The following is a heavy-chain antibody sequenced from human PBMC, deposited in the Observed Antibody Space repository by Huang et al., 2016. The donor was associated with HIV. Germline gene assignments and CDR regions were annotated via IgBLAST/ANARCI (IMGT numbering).Heavy chain of an antibody. J-gene: IGHJ3*02. CDR1: GFTFSTYN. D-gene: IGHD3-10*01. Sequence: EVQLMESGGGLVQPGGSLRLSCAASGFTFSTYNMNWVRQAAVKGIEWFTYITISSGSIYYADSVKGRFTLSRHNAKNSLYLQMNSLRADDTAVYYCARFGSYYYGSGSYLDAFDIWGQGTMVTVSS. CDR2: ITISSGSI. V-gene: IGHV3-48*01. CDR3: ARFGSYYYGSGSYLDAFDI.